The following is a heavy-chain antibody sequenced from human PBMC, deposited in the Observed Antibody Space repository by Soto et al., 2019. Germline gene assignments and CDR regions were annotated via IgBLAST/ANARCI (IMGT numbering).Heavy chain of an antibody. Sequence: QITLKESGPTLVKPTQTLTLTCTFSGFSLSTNGMGVGWIRQPPGKALEWLALLYWDDDKRYSPSLKSRLTLTKVTSKNQVVLTMTNMDPVDTATYFCARRSSGSYFFDYWGQGTLVTVSS. CDR2: LYWDDDK. D-gene: IGHD3-22*01. CDR1: GFSLSTNGMG. J-gene: IGHJ4*02. V-gene: IGHV2-5*02. CDR3: ARRSSGSYFFDY.